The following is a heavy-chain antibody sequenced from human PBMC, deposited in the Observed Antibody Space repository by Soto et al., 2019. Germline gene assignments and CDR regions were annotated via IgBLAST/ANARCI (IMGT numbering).Heavy chain of an antibody. CDR3: ARDHGGSTWFVGIYYYFGVDV. CDR1: GFTLSSYN. CDR2: ISGSSDTI. D-gene: IGHD6-13*01. Sequence: PGGSLRLSCAASGFTLSSYNMNWVRQAPGKGLEWVSYISGSSDTIYHADSVKGRFTISRDNAKNSLYLQMDSLRDEDTAVYYCARDHGGSTWFVGIYYYFGVDVWGQGTTVTVSS. J-gene: IGHJ6*02. V-gene: IGHV3-48*02.